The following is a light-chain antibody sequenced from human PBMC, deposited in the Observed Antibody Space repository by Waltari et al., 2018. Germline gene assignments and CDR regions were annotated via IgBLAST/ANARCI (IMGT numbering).Light chain of an antibody. CDR1: LGAGSA. J-gene: IGLJ2*01. CDR3: QSYDSSLSGRV. V-gene: IGLV1-40*01. CDR2: GNS. Sequence: QSVLTKPPSVSGAPAQRVTTPNLGAGSAVQRYQPLPGTAPKLLIYGNSNRPSGVPDGFSGSKSGTSASLAITGLQAEDEADYYCQSYDSSLSGRVFGGGTKLTVL.